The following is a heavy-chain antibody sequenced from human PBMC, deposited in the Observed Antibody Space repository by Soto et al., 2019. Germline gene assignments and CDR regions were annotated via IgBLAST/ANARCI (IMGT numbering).Heavy chain of an antibody. CDR2: ISYDGSNK. D-gene: IGHD3-3*01. CDR1: GFTFSSYA. Sequence: GGSLRLSCAASGFTFSSYAMHWVRQAPGKGLEWVAVISYDGSNKYYADSVKGRFTISRDNSKNTLYLQMNSLRAEDTAVYYCAREENSRYDFWAQYYYYYGMDVWGQGTTVTVSS. CDR3: AREENSRYDFWAQYYYYYGMDV. V-gene: IGHV3-30-3*01. J-gene: IGHJ6*02.